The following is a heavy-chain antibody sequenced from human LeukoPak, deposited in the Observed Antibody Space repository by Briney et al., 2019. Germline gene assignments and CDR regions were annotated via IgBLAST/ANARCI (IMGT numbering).Heavy chain of an antibody. D-gene: IGHD3/OR15-3a*01. J-gene: IGHJ4*02. CDR3: ARQTGSGLFILP. CDR2: IYYSGNT. CDR1: GGSISSSSYY. V-gene: IGHV4-39*01. Sequence: SETLSLTCTVSGGSISSSSYYWAWIRQPPGKGLEWIGSIYYSGNTYYNASLKSQVSISIDTSKNQFSLRLTSVTAADTAVYYCARQTGSGLFILPGGQGTLVTVSS.